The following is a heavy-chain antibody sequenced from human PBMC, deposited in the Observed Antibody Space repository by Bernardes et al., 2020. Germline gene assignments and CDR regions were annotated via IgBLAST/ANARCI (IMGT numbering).Heavy chain of an antibody. CDR3: ASQGYCSSTSCYFRYYYGMDV. V-gene: IGHV4-4*02. J-gene: IGHJ6*04. CDR1: GGSISSSNW. Sequence: SETLSLTCAVSGGSISSSNWWSWVRQPPGKGLEWIGEIYHSGSTNYNPSLKSRVTISVDTSKNQFSLKLSSVTAADTAVYYCASQGYCSSTSCYFRYYYGMDVWGKGTTVTVSS. CDR2: IYHSGST. D-gene: IGHD2-2*01.